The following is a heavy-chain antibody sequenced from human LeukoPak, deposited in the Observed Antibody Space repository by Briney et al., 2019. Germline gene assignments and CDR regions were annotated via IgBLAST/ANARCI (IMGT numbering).Heavy chain of an antibody. CDR1: GGSISSYY. CDR2: IYYSGST. J-gene: IGHJ4*02. Sequence: PSETLPLTCTVSGGSISSYYWSWIRQPPGKGLEWIGYIYYSGSTNYNPSLKSRVTISVDTSKNQFSLKLSSVTAADTAVYYCARGTDSTVVTDYWGQGTLVTVSS. V-gene: IGHV4-59*08. CDR3: ARGTDSTVVTDY. D-gene: IGHD4-23*01.